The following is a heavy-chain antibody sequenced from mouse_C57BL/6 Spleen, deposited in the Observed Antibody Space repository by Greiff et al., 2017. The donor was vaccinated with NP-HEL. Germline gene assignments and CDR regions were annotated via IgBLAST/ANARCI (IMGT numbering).Heavy chain of an antibody. CDR2: IYTSDSDT. CDR1: GYTFTSYW. CDR3: ARRGAIYYGNSGYFDV. D-gene: IGHD2-1*01. V-gene: IGHV1-61*01. J-gene: IGHJ1*03. Sequence: VQLQQSGAELVRPGSSVKLSCKASGYTFTSYWMDWVKQRPGQGLEWIGNIYTSDSDTHYNQKFKDKATLTVDKSSSTAILQLSSLTSEDSAVYDCARRGAIYYGNSGYFDVWGTGTTVTVSS.